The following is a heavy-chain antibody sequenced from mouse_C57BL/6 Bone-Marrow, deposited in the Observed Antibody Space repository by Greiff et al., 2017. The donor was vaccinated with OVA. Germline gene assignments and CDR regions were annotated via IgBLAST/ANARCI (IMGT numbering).Heavy chain of an antibody. Sequence: EVQLQESGGGLVKPGGSLKLSCAASGFTFSSYTMSWVRQTPEKRLEWVATISGGGGNTYYPDSVKGRFTISRDNAKNTLYLQMSSLRSEDTALYYCATYYKGWFAYWGQGTLVTVSA. J-gene: IGHJ3*01. CDR3: ATYYKGWFAY. D-gene: IGHD2-12*01. V-gene: IGHV5-9*04. CDR1: GFTFSSYT. CDR2: ISGGGGNT.